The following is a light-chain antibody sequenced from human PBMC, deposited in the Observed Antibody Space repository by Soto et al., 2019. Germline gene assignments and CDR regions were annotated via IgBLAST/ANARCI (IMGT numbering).Light chain of an antibody. J-gene: IGKJ1*01. CDR1: QGIGNY. Sequence: DIQMTQSPSSLSASLGDRVTITCRASQGIGNYLAWYQLQPGQVPKLLIYAASTLQSGVPSRFSGSGSGTDFTLTISSLQHEDVATYFCQKYNSAPRTFGQGTKVEI. V-gene: IGKV1-27*01. CDR2: AAS. CDR3: QKYNSAPRT.